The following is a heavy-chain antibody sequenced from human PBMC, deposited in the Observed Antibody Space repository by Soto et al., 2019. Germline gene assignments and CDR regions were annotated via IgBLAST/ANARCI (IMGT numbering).Heavy chain of an antibody. CDR2: INPSGGST. CDR1: GYTFTSYY. CDR3: ARAEYCTNGVCYYFDY. D-gene: IGHD2-8*01. J-gene: IGHJ4*02. Sequence: ASVKVSCKASGYTFTSYYMHWVRQAPGQGLERMGIINPSGGSTSYAQKFQGRVTMTRDTSTSTVYMELSSPRSEDTAVYYCARAEYCTNGVCYYFDYWGQGTLVTVSS. V-gene: IGHV1-46*03.